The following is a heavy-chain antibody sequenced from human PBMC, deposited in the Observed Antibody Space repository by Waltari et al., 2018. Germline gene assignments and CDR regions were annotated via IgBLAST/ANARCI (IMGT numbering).Heavy chain of an antibody. D-gene: IGHD5-12*01. CDR1: GYTLTELS. CDR2: FDPEDGET. J-gene: IGHJ5*02. V-gene: IGHV1-24*01. CDR3: ARDKGWLRSRGNWFDP. Sequence: QVQLVQSGAEVKKPGASVKVSCKVSGYTLTELSMHWVRQAPGKGLEWMGGFDPEDGETIYAQKFQGRVTMTEDTSTDTAYMELSSLRSEDTAVYYCARDKGWLRSRGNWFDPWGQGTLVTVSS.